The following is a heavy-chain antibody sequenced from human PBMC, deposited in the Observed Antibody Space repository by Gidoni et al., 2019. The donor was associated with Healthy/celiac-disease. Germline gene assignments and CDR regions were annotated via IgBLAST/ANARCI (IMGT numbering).Heavy chain of an antibody. Sequence: QVQLQQWGAGLLKPSETLSLTCAVYGGSFSGYYWSWIRQPPGKGLEWIGEINHSGSTNYNPSLKSRVTISVDTSKNQFSLKLSSVTAADTAVYYCARGLYYYDSSGYPHFDYWGQGTLVTVSS. V-gene: IGHV4-34*01. CDR3: ARGLYYYDSSGYPHFDY. J-gene: IGHJ4*02. CDR1: GGSFSGYY. CDR2: INHSGST. D-gene: IGHD3-22*01.